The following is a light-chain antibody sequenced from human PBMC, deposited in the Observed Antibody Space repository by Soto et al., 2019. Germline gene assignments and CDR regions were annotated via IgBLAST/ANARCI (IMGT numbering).Light chain of an antibody. Sequence: EIVLTQFPGTLSLSPGERATLSCRASQSVGRNYVAWYQQKPGQAPRVIIYAASNRASGIPDRFSGSGSGSDFTLTISRLEPEDCAVYYCQQDGTSPWAFGQGTKVEIK. J-gene: IGKJ1*01. CDR1: QSVGRNY. V-gene: IGKV3-20*01. CDR3: QQDGTSPWA. CDR2: AAS.